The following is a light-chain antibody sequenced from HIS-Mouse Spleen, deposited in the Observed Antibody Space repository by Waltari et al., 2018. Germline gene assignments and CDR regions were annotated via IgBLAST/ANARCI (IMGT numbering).Light chain of an antibody. V-gene: IGKV4-1*01. CDR1: QSVLYSSNNKNY. J-gene: IGKJ4*01. Sequence: DFVMTQSPDPLAVSRGERATINCKSSQSVLYSSNNKNYLAWYQQKPGQPPKLLIYWASTRESGVPDRFSGSGSGTDFTLTISSQQAEDVAVYYCQQYYSTPLTFG. CDR2: WAS. CDR3: QQYYSTPLT.